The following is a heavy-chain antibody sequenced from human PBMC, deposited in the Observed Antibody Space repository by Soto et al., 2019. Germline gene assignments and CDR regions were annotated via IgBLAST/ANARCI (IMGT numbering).Heavy chain of an antibody. CDR2: IYHSGST. CDR3: ARGRSSIAARRGRTFDY. D-gene: IGHD6-6*01. CDR1: GGSISSSNW. V-gene: IGHV4-4*02. Sequence: QVQLQESGPGLVKPSGTLSLTCAVSGGSISSSNWWSWVRQPPGKGLEWIGEIYHSGSTNYNPSLKSRVNISVDKTKSQCSLKPSSVTAAGTAVYYCARGRSSIAARRGRTFDYWGQGTLVTVSS. J-gene: IGHJ4*02.